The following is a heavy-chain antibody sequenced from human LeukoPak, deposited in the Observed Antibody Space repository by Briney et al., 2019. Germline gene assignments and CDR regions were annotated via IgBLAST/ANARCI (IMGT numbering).Heavy chain of an antibody. CDR3: AKAPVTSCRGAYCYPFDS. J-gene: IGHJ4*02. CDR1: GFTFSSYG. D-gene: IGHD2-21*01. Sequence: GGSLRLSCAASGFTFSSYGMHWVRQAPGKGLEWVAFIRYDGSNKYYADSVKGRFTISRDDSKNTLYLQMNSLRAEDAAVYFCAKAPVTSCRGAYCYPFDSWGQGTLVTVSS. CDR2: IRYDGSNK. V-gene: IGHV3-30*02.